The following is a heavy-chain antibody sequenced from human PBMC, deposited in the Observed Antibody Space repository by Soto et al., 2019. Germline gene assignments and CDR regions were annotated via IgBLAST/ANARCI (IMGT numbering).Heavy chain of an antibody. J-gene: IGHJ6*03. CDR1: GGSFSSGGYS. CDR3: ARTLDYGHMDV. CDR2: IYHSGST. Sequence: PSETLSLTCAVSGGSFSSGGYSWSWIRQPPGKGLEWIGYIYHSGSTYYNPSLKSRVTISVDRSKNQFSLKLSSVTAADTAVYYCARTLDYGHMDVWGKGTTVTVSS. D-gene: IGHD3-16*01. V-gene: IGHV4-30-2*01.